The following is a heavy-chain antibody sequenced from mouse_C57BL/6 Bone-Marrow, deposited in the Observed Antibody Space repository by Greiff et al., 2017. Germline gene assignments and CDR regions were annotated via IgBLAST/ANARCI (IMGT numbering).Heavy chain of an antibody. D-gene: IGHD1-1*01. Sequence: VQLQQSGAELVKPGASVKISCKASGYAFSSYWLNWVKQRPGRGLEWIGQIYPGDGDTNYNGKFKGKATLTADKSSSTAYMQLSSLTSEDSAVYFCARRGSSSAMDYWGQGTSVTVSS. J-gene: IGHJ4*01. V-gene: IGHV1-80*01. CDR1: GYAFSSYW. CDR3: ARRGSSSAMDY. CDR2: IYPGDGDT.